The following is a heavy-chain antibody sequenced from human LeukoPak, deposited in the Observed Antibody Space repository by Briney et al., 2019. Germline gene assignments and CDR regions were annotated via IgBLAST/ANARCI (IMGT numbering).Heavy chain of an antibody. Sequence: GGSLRLSCAASGFTFGNFWMSWVRQAPGKGLEWVANIKQDGSERYYVDSVKGRFTISRDNAKNSLYLLLSSLRAEDTAVYYCARVVGSLWFGELLPYFDSWAREPWSPSPQ. CDR1: GFTFGNFW. CDR2: IKQDGSER. J-gene: IGHJ4*02. D-gene: IGHD3-10*01. V-gene: IGHV3-7*01. CDR3: ARVVGSLWFGELLPYFDS.